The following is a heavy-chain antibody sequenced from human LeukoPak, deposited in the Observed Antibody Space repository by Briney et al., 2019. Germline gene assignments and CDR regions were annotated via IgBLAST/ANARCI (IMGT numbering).Heavy chain of an antibody. J-gene: IGHJ4*02. CDR3: AKGPPGIAAAGPCGY. Sequence: GGSLRLSCAASGFTFSSYWMHWVRQAPGKGLVWVSRINSDGSSTSYADSVKGRFTISRDNAKNTLYLQMNSLRAEDTAVYYCAKGPPGIAAAGPCGYWGQGTLVTVSS. D-gene: IGHD6-13*01. V-gene: IGHV3-74*01. CDR2: INSDGSST. CDR1: GFTFSSYW.